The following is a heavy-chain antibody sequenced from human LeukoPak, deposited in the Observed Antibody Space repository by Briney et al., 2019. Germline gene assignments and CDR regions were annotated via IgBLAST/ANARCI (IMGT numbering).Heavy chain of an antibody. D-gene: IGHD2-21*02. J-gene: IGHJ5*02. V-gene: IGHV4-39*01. CDR2: IYYSGST. CDR3: ARVMTAITNWFDP. CDR1: GGSISSSSYY. Sequence: TSETLSLTCTVSGGSISSSSYYWGWIRQPPGKGLEWIGSIYYSGSTYYNPSLKSRVTISVDTSKNQFSLKLSSVTAADTAVYYCARVMTAITNWFDPWGQGTLVTVSS.